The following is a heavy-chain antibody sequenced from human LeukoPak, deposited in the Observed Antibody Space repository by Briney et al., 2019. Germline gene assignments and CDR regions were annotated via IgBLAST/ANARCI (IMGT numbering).Heavy chain of an antibody. J-gene: IGHJ4*02. CDR2: ISYDGSNK. D-gene: IGHD4-17*01. V-gene: IGHV3-30-3*01. Sequence: QSGGSLRLSCAASGFTFSSYAMHWVRQAPGKGLEWVAVISYDGSNKYYADSVKGRFTISRDNSKNTLYLQMNSLRAEDTAVYYCARDPPDYGDYEENFDYWGQGTLVTVSS. CDR1: GFTFSSYA. CDR3: ARDPPDYGDYEENFDY.